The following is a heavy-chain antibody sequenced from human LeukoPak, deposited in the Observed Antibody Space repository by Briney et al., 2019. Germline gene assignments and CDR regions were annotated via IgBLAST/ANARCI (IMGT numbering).Heavy chain of an antibody. D-gene: IGHD4/OR15-4a*01. V-gene: IGHV3-74*01. CDR2: IHSDEIRT. CDR1: GFTFSSYW. J-gene: IGHJ4*02. CDR3: ARGIYGDPVAFDD. Sequence: GGSLRLSCAASGFTFSSYWMHWVRQAPGRGLVWVSRIHSDEIRTNYADSVTGRFTISRDNAKNTVYLQMNSLRNEDTAVYYCARGIYGDPVAFDDGGQGTLVTVS.